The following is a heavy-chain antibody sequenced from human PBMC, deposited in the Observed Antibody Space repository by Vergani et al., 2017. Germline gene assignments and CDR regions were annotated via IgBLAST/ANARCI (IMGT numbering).Heavy chain of an antibody. CDR2: IHPADSDT. Sequence: EVQLVQSGAEVKKPGESLKISCQISGYSFTNYWIGWVRQMPGKGLEWMGIIHPADSDTRYSPSFQGQVTISVDKSISTAYLQRSSLRASDSDMYYCVRGRNSGRYPRGDFQYWGQGTLVIVSS. CDR3: VRGRNSGRYPRGDFQY. D-gene: IGHD1-26*01. J-gene: IGHJ1*01. V-gene: IGHV5-51*01. CDR1: GYSFTNYW.